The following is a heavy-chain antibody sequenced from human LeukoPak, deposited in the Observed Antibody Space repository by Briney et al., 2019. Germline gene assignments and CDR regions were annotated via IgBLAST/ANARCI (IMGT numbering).Heavy chain of an antibody. Sequence: GGSLRLSCAASGFIFSSYGMHWVRQAPGKGLEWVAVISYDGSNKYYADSVKGRFTISRDNSKNTLYLQMNSLRAEDTAVYYCAKDLPMDGGIDYWGQGTLVTVSS. CDR1: GFIFSSYG. CDR3: AKDLPMDGGIDY. CDR2: ISYDGSNK. V-gene: IGHV3-30*18. J-gene: IGHJ4*02. D-gene: IGHD3-16*01.